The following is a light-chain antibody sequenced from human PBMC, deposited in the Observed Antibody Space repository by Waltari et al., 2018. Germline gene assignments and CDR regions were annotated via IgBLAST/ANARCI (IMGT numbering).Light chain of an antibody. Sequence: DIQMTQSPSSLSASVGDRVTITCRASQRISSYLNWDQQKPGKAPKLLIYAASSLQSGVPSRFSGSGSGTDFTLTISSPQPEDFATYYCQQSYSSPRTFGQGTKVEIK. J-gene: IGKJ1*01. CDR1: QRISSY. CDR3: QQSYSSPRT. CDR2: AAS. V-gene: IGKV1-39*01.